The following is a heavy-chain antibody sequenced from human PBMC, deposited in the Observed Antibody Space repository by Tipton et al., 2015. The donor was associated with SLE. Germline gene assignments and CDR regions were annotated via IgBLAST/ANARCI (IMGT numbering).Heavy chain of an antibody. Sequence: TLSLTCTVSGASISSSYWSWIRQPPGKGLEWIGYIYYTGSANYNPSLKSRVTISIDTSKNQFSLKVNSVTAADTAVYYCALKRGWFGELLHYWGQGTLVTVSS. CDR1: GASISSSY. CDR3: ALKRGWFGELLHY. CDR2: IYYTGSA. V-gene: IGHV4-59*01. D-gene: IGHD3-10*01. J-gene: IGHJ4*02.